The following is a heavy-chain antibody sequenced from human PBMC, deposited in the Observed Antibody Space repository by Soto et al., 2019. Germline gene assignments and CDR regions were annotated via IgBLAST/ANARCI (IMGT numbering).Heavy chain of an antibody. CDR3: ARIAARPGDWFDP. CDR2: IYYSGST. CDR1: GGSISSYY. Sequence: QVQLQESGPGLVKPSETLSLTCTVSGGSISSYYWSWIRQPPGKGLEWIGYIYYSGSTNYNPSLKSRVTISVDTSKNQFSLKLSSVTAADTAVYYCARIAARPGDWFDPWGQGTLVTVSS. V-gene: IGHV4-59*01. J-gene: IGHJ5*02. D-gene: IGHD6-6*01.